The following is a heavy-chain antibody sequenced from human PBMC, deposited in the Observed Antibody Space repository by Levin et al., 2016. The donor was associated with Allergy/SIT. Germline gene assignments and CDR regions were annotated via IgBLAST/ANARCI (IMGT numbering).Heavy chain of an antibody. V-gene: IGHV3-7*01. CDR1: GGFIIISSYH. CDR3: VRDRAWTSSTWYFDY. CDR2: ANPDGGRK. D-gene: IGHD6-13*01. Sequence: ETLSLTCTVSGGFIIISSYHWGWIRQPPGKGLEWVANANPDGGRKLYVDSVEGRFTISRDNAKNSLYLQMDSLRAEDTAVYYCVRDRAWTSSTWYFDYWGQGTLVTVSS. J-gene: IGHJ4*02.